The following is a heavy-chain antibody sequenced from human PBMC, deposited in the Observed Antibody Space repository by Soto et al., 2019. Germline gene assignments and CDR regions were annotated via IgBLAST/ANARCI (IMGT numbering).Heavy chain of an antibody. CDR2: IYYSGIT. Sequence: PSETLSLTCTVSGASINSDGYHWGWIRQHPGKGLEWIGYIYYSGITYYIPSLRSRVSISRDTSKNQFSLNLGSVTAADTAVYYCASSPPYNYPPHYGMDVWGQGTTVTVSS. D-gene: IGHD1-1*01. CDR1: GASINSDGYH. J-gene: IGHJ6*02. CDR3: ASSPPYNYPPHYGMDV. V-gene: IGHV4-31*03.